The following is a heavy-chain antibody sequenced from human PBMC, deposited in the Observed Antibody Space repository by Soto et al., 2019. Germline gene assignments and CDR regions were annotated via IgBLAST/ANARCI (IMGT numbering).Heavy chain of an antibody. V-gene: IGHV1-69*01. CDR2: IIPIFGTA. D-gene: IGHD3-16*01. CDR1: GGTFSSYA. CDR3: ASVAVIFRGRNWFDP. Sequence: QVQLVQSGAEVKKPGSSVKVSCKASGGTFSSYAISWVRQAPGQGLEWMGGIIPIFGTANYAQKFQGRVTITADESTSKAYMELSSLRSEDTAVYYCASVAVIFRGRNWFDPWGQGTLVTVSS. J-gene: IGHJ5*02.